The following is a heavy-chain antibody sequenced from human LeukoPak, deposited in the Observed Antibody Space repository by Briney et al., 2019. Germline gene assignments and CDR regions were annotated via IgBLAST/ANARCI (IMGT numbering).Heavy chain of an antibody. Sequence: PGGSLRLSCAASGFTFNTYAMTWVRQAPGKGLEWVSGISDSGGSTYYADSVKGRFTISRDNSKNTLYLQMNGLRAEDTAVYYCAKDLRYCSSTSCYTKGFDYWGQGTLVTVSS. V-gene: IGHV3-23*01. CDR3: AKDLRYCSSTSCYTKGFDY. CDR1: GFTFNTYA. D-gene: IGHD2-2*01. J-gene: IGHJ4*02. CDR2: ISDSGGST.